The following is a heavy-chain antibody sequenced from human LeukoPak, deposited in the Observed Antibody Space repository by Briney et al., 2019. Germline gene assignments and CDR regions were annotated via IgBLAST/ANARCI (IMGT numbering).Heavy chain of an antibody. CDR3: AREVGATTGFDY. V-gene: IGHV4-4*02. CDR2: IYHSGST. J-gene: IGHJ4*02. Sequence: EASETLSLTCAVSGGSVSSSNRWSWVRQPPGKGLEWIGEIYHSGSTNYNPSLKSRVTISIDKSKNQFSLKLSSVTAADTAVYYCAREVGATTGFDYWGQGTLVTVSS. CDR1: GGSVSSSNR. D-gene: IGHD1-26*01.